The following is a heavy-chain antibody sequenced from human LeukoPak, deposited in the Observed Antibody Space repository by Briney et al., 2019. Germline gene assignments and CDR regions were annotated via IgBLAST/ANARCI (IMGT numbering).Heavy chain of an antibody. Sequence: SETLSLTCTVSGVSISSNNYNWGWIRQPPGKGLEWIGNIYYSGSTYYHPSLKSRVTISEDTSKHQFSLKMSSVNDADTAVYYCARELGYRYGFGFDYWGQGTLVTVSS. CDR3: ARELGYRYGFGFDY. J-gene: IGHJ4*02. V-gene: IGHV4-39*07. CDR2: IYYSGST. D-gene: IGHD5-18*01. CDR1: GVSISSNNYN.